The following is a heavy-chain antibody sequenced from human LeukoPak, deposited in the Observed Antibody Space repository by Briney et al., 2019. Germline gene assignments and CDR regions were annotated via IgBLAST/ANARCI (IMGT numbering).Heavy chain of an antibody. J-gene: IGHJ6*03. D-gene: IGHD3-3*01. CDR1: GYTFTGYY. Sequence: ASVKVSCKASGYTFTGYYMHWVRQAPGQGLEWMGWINPDSGGTNYAQKFQGRVTMTRDTSISTAYMELRSLRSDDTAVYYCARDGRVRRAYYDFWSGYDNYYYYMDVWGKGTTVTVSS. CDR3: ARDGRVRRAYYDFWSGYDNYYYYMDV. V-gene: IGHV1-2*02. CDR2: INPDSGGT.